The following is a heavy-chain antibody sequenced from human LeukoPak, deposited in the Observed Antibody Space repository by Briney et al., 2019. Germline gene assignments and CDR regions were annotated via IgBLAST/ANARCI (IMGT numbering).Heavy chain of an antibody. Sequence: GGSLRLSCAASGFTFSSYWMSWVRQAPGKGLEWVANIKQDGSEKYYVDSVKGRFTVSRDNAKNSLYLQMNSLRAEDTAVYYCAREDVGGYGIYYYYYYMDVWGKGTTVTVSS. CDR1: GFTFSSYW. CDR3: AREDVGGYGIYYYYYYMDV. V-gene: IGHV3-7*01. J-gene: IGHJ6*03. D-gene: IGHD5-12*01. CDR2: IKQDGSEK.